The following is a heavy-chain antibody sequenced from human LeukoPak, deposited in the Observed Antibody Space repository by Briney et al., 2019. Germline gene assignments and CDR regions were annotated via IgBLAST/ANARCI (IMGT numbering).Heavy chain of an antibody. CDR3: AKPSFYDVLTDY. D-gene: IGHD3-9*01. J-gene: IGHJ4*02. Sequence: GGSLRLSCAASGFTISSYAMNWVRQAPGKGLEWVSAISGSGGSTYYADSVKGQFTISRDNSKNTLYLQMNSLRAEDTGIYYCAKPSFYDVLTDYWGQGTLVTVSS. V-gene: IGHV3-23*01. CDR1: GFTISSYA. CDR2: ISGSGGST.